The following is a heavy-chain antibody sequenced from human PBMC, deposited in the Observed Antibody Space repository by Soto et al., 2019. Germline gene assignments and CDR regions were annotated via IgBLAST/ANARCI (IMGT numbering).Heavy chain of an antibody. CDR2: ISGSGATT. J-gene: IGHJ3*02. V-gene: IGHV3-23*01. Sequence: GGSLRLSCAASGFTFSRYAMSWVRQAPGMGLEWVSAISGSGATTYYADSVKGRFTISRDNSKNTLYLQMNSLRAEDTAIYYCAKDRSEGSERPKSLWTDYPPPIKDAFDIWGQGTMVTVSS. CDR3: AKDRSEGSERPKSLWTDYPPPIKDAFDI. CDR1: GFTFSRYA. D-gene: IGHD3-3*01.